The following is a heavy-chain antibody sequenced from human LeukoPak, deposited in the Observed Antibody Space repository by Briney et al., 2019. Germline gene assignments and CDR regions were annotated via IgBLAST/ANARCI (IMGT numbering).Heavy chain of an antibody. J-gene: IGHJ5*01. CDR2: VSYEGTIK. CDR3: AREKFDS. Sequence: PGGSLRLSCAASGFAFSNFAMHWVRQAPGKGLEWVAVVSYEGTIKYYSDSAKGRFTISRDNSNSLISLQMNNLTTEDTAVYYCAREKFDSWGQGTLVTGSP. CDR1: GFAFSNFA. V-gene: IGHV3-30*14.